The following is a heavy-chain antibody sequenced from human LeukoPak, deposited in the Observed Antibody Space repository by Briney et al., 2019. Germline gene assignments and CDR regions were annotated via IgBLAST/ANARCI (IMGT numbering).Heavy chain of an antibody. D-gene: IGHD3-22*01. V-gene: IGHV1-18*01. CDR3: ARVEYYDSSGQKGGFEY. CDR2: SRAYNGNT. J-gene: IGHJ4*02. Sequence: ASVKVSCKASGYTFTSYGISWVRQAPGQGLEWMGWSRAYNGNTNYAQKLQGRVTMTTDTSTSTAYFELRSLRSDATAVYYCARVEYYDSSGQKGGFEYWGQGTLVTVCS. CDR1: GYTFTSYG.